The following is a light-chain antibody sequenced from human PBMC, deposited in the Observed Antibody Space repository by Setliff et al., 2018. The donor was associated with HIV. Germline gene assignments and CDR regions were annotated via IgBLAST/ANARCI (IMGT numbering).Light chain of an antibody. CDR1: QSVLYSSNNANY. CDR3: QQYFDAPYT. J-gene: IGKJ2*01. CDR2: WAS. V-gene: IGKV4-1*01. Sequence: DIVVTQSPDSLAASLGERATISCKSSQSVLYSSNNANYLTWFQQKAGQPPKVLIYWASTRASGVPDRFSGSGSGTDFTLTISRLQAEDVAVYYRQQYFDAPYTFGQGTKVDIK.